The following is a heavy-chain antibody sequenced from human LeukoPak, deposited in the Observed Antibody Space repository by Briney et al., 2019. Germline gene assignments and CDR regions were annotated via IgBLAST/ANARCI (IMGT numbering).Heavy chain of an antibody. J-gene: IGHJ4*02. D-gene: IGHD4-11*01. CDR1: GFTFSSYS. CDR3: ARGTSVSANNFDY. V-gene: IGHV3-21*01. CDR2: ISSSSSYI. Sequence: GGSLRLSCAASGFTFSSYSMNWVRQAPGKGLEWVSSISSSSSYIYYADSVKGRFTISRDNAKNSLYLQMNSLRAEDTAVYYCARGTSVSANNFDYWGQGTLVTVSS.